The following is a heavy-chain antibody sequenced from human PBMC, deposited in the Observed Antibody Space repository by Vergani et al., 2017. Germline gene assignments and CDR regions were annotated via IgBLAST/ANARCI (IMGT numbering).Heavy chain of an antibody. V-gene: IGHV1-8*01. D-gene: IGHD6-19*01. Sequence: QVQLVQSGAEVKKPGASVKVSCKASGSTFTSYDINWVRQATGQGLEWMGWMNPNSGNTGYAQKFQGRVTMTRNTSISTAYMELSSLRSEDTAVYYWARGVSSGWYVSGDYWGQGTLVTVSS. CDR3: ARGVSSGWYVSGDY. CDR2: MNPNSGNT. J-gene: IGHJ4*02. CDR1: GSTFTSYD.